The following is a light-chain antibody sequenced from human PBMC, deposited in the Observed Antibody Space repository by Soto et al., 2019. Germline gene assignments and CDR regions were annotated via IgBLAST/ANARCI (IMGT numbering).Light chain of an antibody. J-gene: IGKJ1*01. CDR2: DAS. CDR1: QSVHNF. V-gene: IGKV3-11*01. Sequence: DIVMTKSPDSLAVSLGERATINCKASQSVHNFLAWYQQKPGQAPRLLIYDASIRATGIPARFSGSWSGTDFTLTISSLEPEDSAVYYCQQRGNWPPTWTFGQGTKVDI. CDR3: QQRGNWPPTWT.